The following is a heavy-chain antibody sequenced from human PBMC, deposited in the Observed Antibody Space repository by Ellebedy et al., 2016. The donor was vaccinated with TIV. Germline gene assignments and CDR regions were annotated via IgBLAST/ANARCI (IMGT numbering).Heavy chain of an antibody. Sequence: GESLKISCAASGFTFSRYAMTWVRQAPGKGLEWVSGISGGAGSTVYAESVTGRFTISRDNSKNTLSLPMNSLRAEDTAVYYCEKTGGRHGSGSSGFDYWGQGTLVTVSS. CDR1: GFTFSRYA. CDR3: EKTGGRHGSGSSGFDY. V-gene: IGHV3-23*01. CDR2: ISGGAGST. D-gene: IGHD3-10*01. J-gene: IGHJ4*02.